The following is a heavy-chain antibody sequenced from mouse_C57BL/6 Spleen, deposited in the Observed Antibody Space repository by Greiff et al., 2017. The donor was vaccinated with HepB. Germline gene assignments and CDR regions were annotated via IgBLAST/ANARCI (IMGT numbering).Heavy chain of an antibody. CDR2: INPSTGGT. D-gene: IGHD1-1*01. J-gene: IGHJ1*03. V-gene: IGHV1-42*01. CDR1: GYSFTGYY. Sequence: VQLQQSGPELVKPGASVKISCKASGYSFTGYYMNWVKQSPEKSLEWIGEINPSTGGTTYNQKFKAKATLTVDKSSSTAYMQLKSLTSEDSAVCYCARSRVDYGSLWYFDVWGTGTTVTVSS. CDR3: ARSRVDYGSLWYFDV.